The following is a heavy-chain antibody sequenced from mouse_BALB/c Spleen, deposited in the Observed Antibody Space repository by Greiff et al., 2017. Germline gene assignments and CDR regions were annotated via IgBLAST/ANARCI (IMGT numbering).Heavy chain of an antibody. Sequence: DVKLVESGGGLVQPGGSRKLSCAASGFTFSSFGMHWVRQAPEKGLEWVAYISSGSSTIYYADTVKGRFTISRDNPKNTLFLQMTSLRSEDTAMYYCARKSPISYYAMDYWGQGTSVTVSS. CDR2: ISSGSSTI. CDR3: ARKSPISYYAMDY. J-gene: IGHJ4*01. D-gene: IGHD1-2*01. CDR1: GFTFSSFG. V-gene: IGHV5-17*02.